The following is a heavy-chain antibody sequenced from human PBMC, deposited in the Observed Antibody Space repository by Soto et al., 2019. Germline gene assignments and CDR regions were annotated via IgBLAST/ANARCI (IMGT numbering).Heavy chain of an antibody. D-gene: IGHD5-12*01. CDR3: ARDPALVATIRYFDY. Sequence: EVQLVESGGGLVHPGGSLRLSCAASGFTFSSYSMNWVRQAPGKGLEWVSYISSSSSTIYYADSVKGRFTISRDNAKNSLYLQMNSLRAEDTAVYYCARDPALVATIRYFDYWGQGTLVTVSS. CDR2: ISSSSSTI. V-gene: IGHV3-48*01. CDR1: GFTFSSYS. J-gene: IGHJ4*02.